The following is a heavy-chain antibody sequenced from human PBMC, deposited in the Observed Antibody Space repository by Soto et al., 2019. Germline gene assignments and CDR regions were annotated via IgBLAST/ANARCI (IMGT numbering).Heavy chain of an antibody. Sequence: XSVKVSCKASGYTFTSYYMHWVRQAPGQGLEWMGIINPSGGSTSYAQKFQGRVTMTRDTSTSTVYMELSSLRSEDTAVYYCASRIAAAGYGMDVWGQGTTVTVSS. CDR3: ASRIAAAGYGMDV. CDR2: INPSGGST. D-gene: IGHD6-13*01. J-gene: IGHJ6*02. V-gene: IGHV1-46*01. CDR1: GYTFTSYY.